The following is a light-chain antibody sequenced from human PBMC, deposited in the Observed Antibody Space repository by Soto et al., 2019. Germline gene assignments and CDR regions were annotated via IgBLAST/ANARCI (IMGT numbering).Light chain of an antibody. V-gene: IGLV2-11*01. CDR1: SIDVGGYNY. J-gene: IGLJ1*01. CDR2: DVS. Sequence: QLVLTQPRSVSGSPGQSVTISCTGTSIDVGGYNYVSWYQQHPGKAPKLMIYDVSKRPSGVPDRFSGSKSGNTASLTISGLQAEDEADYYCCSYAGSYTYVFGTGTKLTVL. CDR3: CSYAGSYTYV.